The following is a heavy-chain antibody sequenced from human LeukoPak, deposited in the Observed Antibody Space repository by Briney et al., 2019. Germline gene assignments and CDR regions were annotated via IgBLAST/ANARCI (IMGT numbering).Heavy chain of an antibody. CDR1: GGSISSYY. Sequence: SETLSLTCTVSGGSISSYYWSWIRQPPGKGLEWIGYIYYSGSTNYNPSLQGRVTISIDTSKNQFSLKVNSVTAADTAVYYCVRDSRYGSGWFEDGLDFWGQGTTVTVSS. J-gene: IGHJ6*02. CDR2: IYYSGST. V-gene: IGHV4-59*01. CDR3: VRDSRYGSGWFEDGLDF. D-gene: IGHD6-13*01.